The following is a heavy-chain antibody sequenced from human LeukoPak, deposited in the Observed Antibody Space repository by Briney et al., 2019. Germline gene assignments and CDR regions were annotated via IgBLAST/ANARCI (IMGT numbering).Heavy chain of an antibody. D-gene: IGHD5-24*01. Sequence: PGGSLRLSCAASGFSFNSYSMNWVRQAPGKGLEWVSSISSSGSYIYYADSVKGRFTISRDNAQNSLYLQMNSLRAEDTAVYYCQADGLQSRRGPLALDYWGQGTLVTVSS. J-gene: IGHJ4*02. V-gene: IGHV3-21*01. CDR1: GFSFNSYS. CDR3: QADGLQSRRGPLALDY. CDR2: ISSSGSYI.